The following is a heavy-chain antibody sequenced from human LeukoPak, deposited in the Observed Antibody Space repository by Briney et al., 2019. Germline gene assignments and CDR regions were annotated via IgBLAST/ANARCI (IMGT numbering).Heavy chain of an antibody. J-gene: IGHJ4*02. CDR3: ARDLDYGEKSEDY. CDR1: GYTFTSYG. Sequence: GASVKVSCKASGYTFTSYGISWVRQAPGQGLEWLGIINLSGGSTHYPQKFQDRVTMTRDTSTSTVYMELSSLRSEDTAVYYCARDLDYGEKSEDYWGQGTLVTVSS. V-gene: IGHV1-46*01. CDR2: INLSGGST. D-gene: IGHD4/OR15-4a*01.